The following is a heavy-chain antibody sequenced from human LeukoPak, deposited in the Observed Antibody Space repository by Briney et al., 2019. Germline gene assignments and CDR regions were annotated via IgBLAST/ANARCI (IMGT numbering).Heavy chain of an antibody. D-gene: IGHD2-2*01. Sequence: GGSLRLSCAASGFTLDDYGMSWVRQAPGKGREWVSGINWNGGSTVYADSVKGRFTISRDNAKNSLYLQMHSLRAEDTALYYCARGFEYQLLTKYYFDYWGQGTLVTVSS. CDR1: GFTLDDYG. CDR2: INWNGGST. J-gene: IGHJ4*02. V-gene: IGHV3-20*04. CDR3: ARGFEYQLLTKYYFDY.